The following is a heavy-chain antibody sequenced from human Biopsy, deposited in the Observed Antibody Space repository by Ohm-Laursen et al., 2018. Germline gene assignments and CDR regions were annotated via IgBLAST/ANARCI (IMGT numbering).Heavy chain of an antibody. CDR3: TRGGYYYDSLAYYYWFDP. V-gene: IGHV1-2*02. D-gene: IGHD3-22*01. Sequence: SSVKVSCKVSGYTFTSYHVHWVRQAPGQGLEWMGWMNAKTGDTNYAQKFQGRVTMTRDTSISTAYVDLSSLRSDDTAVYYCTRGGYYYDSLAYYYWFDPWGQGTLVTVSS. CDR1: GYTFTSYH. CDR2: MNAKTGDT. J-gene: IGHJ5*02.